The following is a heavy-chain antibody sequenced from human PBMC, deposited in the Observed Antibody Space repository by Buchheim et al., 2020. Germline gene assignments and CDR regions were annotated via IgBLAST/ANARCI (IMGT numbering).Heavy chain of an antibody. D-gene: IGHD1-26*01. J-gene: IGHJ5*02. CDR2: VSHSGTT. V-gene: IGHV4-4*02. Sequence: QVHLQESGPRLVKPSGTLSLTCAVSGASISSTNWWSWVRQPPGKGLEWIGEVSHSGTTTYNQSLKSRVTISVDKSKNQFSLRMNPVTAADTAVYYCAREQGSITSPPYIWFDPWGQGTL. CDR3: AREQGSITSPPYIWFDP. CDR1: GASISSTNW.